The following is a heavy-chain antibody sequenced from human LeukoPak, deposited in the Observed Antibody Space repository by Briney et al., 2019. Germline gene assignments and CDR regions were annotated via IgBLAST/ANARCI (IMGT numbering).Heavy chain of an antibody. D-gene: IGHD4-17*01. CDR3: VRDVDDYDHHRGDS. V-gene: IGHV3-53*01. CDR2: IYSGGST. J-gene: IGHJ4*02. CDR1: GFTVSSNY. Sequence: GGSLRLSCAASGFTVSSNYMSWVRQAPGKGLEWVSVIYSGGSTYYADSVKGRFTISRGNAKNSLYLQMNSLRAEDTAVYYCVRDVDDYDHHRGDSWGQGTLVTVSS.